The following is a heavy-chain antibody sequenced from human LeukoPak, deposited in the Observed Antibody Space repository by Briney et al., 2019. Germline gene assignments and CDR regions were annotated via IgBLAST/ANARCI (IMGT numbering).Heavy chain of an antibody. J-gene: IGHJ4*02. CDR1: GFTFSSYS. Sequence: GGSLRLSCAASGFTFSSYSMNWVRQAPGKGLEWVSSISSSSSYIYYADSVKGRFTISRDNSKNTLYLQMNSLRAEDTAVYYCARGIWFGEYYFDYWGQGTLVTVSS. V-gene: IGHV3-21*04. D-gene: IGHD3-10*01. CDR3: ARGIWFGEYYFDY. CDR2: ISSSSSYI.